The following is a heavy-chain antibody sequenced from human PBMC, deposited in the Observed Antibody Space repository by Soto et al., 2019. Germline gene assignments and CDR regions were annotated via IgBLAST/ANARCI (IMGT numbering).Heavy chain of an antibody. J-gene: IGHJ5*02. V-gene: IGHV3-30-3*01. D-gene: IGHD6-19*01. CDR2: ISYDGSKK. Sequence: SLRLSGAASGLTIRSYAMHWVRQAPGKGLEWVAVISYDGSKKFHADAVKGRFTISRDNSKNTLYLQMNSLRAEDTAVYYCARDRAVAAPNWFDPWGQGTLVTVSS. CDR1: GLTIRSYA. CDR3: ARDRAVAAPNWFDP.